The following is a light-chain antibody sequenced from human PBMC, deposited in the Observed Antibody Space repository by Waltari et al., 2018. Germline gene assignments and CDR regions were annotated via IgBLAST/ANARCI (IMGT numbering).Light chain of an antibody. Sequence: DIRLTQPPSFLSASVGDKVTITCRASQGIGSHLSWYQQDPGKAPKLLIYAASTLQGGVPSRFSGSGSGTEFALTISGLQPEDFATYFCLHLNSYPYTFGGGTKVDIK. J-gene: IGKJ4*01. CDR1: QGIGSH. V-gene: IGKV1-9*01. CDR3: LHLNSYPYT. CDR2: AAS.